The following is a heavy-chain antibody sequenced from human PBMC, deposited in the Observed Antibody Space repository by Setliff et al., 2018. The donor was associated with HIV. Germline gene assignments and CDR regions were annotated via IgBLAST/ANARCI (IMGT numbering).Heavy chain of an antibody. CDR2: ISWDATKT. D-gene: IGHD3-9*01. V-gene: IGHV3-43*01. J-gene: IGHJ4*02. CDR1: GFNFGDYN. Sequence: PGGSLRLSCAATGFNFGDYNMHWVRQGPGKGLEWVSLISWDATKTYYADSVKGRFTISRDNAKNSLYLQMNSLRAEDTAVYYCARDGYDILTGYPLWGQGTLVTVSS. CDR3: ARDGYDILTGYPL.